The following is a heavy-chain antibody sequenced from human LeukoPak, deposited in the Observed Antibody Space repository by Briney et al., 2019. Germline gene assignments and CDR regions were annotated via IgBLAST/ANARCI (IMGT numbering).Heavy chain of an antibody. CDR2: INYSGRT. J-gene: IGHJ4*02. D-gene: IGHD6-13*01. CDR3: ARRYRAGVFDC. V-gene: IGHV4-59*08. CDR1: GGSISSHY. Sequence: SETLSLTCTVSGGSISSHYWSWIRQPPGKGLEWIGYINYSGRTNYNPSLKSRFTISVDTSKNQFSLNLSSVTAADTAVYYCARRYRAGVFDCWGQGTLVTVSS.